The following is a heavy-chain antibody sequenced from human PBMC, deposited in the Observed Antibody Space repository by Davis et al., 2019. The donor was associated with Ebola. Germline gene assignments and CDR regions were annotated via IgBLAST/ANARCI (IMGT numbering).Heavy chain of an antibody. J-gene: IGHJ4*02. D-gene: IGHD3-10*01. Sequence: SQTLSLTCAISGDSVSSNSAAWNWIRQSPSRGLEWLGRTYYRSKWYNDYAVSVKSRITINPDTSKNQFSLQLNSVTPEDTAVYYCAREADITMVRGVSYLEDTYIDYWGQGTLVTVSS. CDR2: TYYRSKWYN. CDR1: GDSVSSNSAA. CDR3: AREADITMVRGVSYLEDTYIDY. V-gene: IGHV6-1*01.